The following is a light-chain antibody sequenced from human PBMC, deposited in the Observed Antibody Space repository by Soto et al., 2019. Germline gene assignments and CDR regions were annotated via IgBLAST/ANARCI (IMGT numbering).Light chain of an antibody. Sequence: EIVLTQSPATLSLSPGDRATLSCRASQSVSNYLAWYQQKPGQAPRLLISDASNRATGIPVRFSGSGSGTDFTLTISSLEAEESAVDYCQQYSIWRTFGQGTKVDIK. CDR1: QSVSNY. J-gene: IGKJ1*01. V-gene: IGKV3-11*01. CDR3: QQYSIWRT. CDR2: DAS.